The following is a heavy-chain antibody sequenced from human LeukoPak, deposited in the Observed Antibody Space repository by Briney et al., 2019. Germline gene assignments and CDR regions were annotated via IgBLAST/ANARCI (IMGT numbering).Heavy chain of an antibody. CDR1: GFTFSSYS. D-gene: IGHD1-26*01. V-gene: IGHV3-23*01. CDR2: ISGSGGST. Sequence: GGSLRLSCAASGFTFSSYSMNWVRQAPGKGLEWVSAISGSGGSTYYADSVKGRFTISRDNSKNTLYLQMNSLRAEDTAVYYCAKDYRRGSYPRGDFDYWGQGTLVTVSS. CDR3: AKDYRRGSYPRGDFDY. J-gene: IGHJ4*02.